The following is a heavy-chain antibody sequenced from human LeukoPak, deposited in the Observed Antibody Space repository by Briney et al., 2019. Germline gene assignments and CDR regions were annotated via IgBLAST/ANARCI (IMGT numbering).Heavy chain of an antibody. CDR2: ISYDGSNK. J-gene: IGHJ4*02. V-gene: IGHV3-30-3*01. D-gene: IGHD1-1*01. Sequence: PGGSLRLSCAASGFTFSSYAMHWVRQAPGKGLEWVAVISYDGSNKYYADSVKGRFTISRDNSKNTLYLQMNSLRAEDTAVYYCARRQPSYFDYWGQGTLVTVSS. CDR3: ARRQPSYFDY. CDR1: GFTFSSYA.